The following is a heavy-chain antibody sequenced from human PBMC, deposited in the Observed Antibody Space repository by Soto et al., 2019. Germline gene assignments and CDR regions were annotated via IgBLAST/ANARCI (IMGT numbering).Heavy chain of an antibody. CDR2: IYHSGST. D-gene: IGHD4-17*01. CDR1: GGSISSGGYS. Sequence: SETLSLTCAVSGGSISSGGYSWSWIRQPPGKGLEWIGYIYHSGSTYYNPSLKSRVTISVDRSKNQFSLKLSSVTAADTAVYYCARAKGVYGDYGGAFDIWGQGTMVTVSS. CDR3: ARAKGVYGDYGGAFDI. V-gene: IGHV4-30-2*01. J-gene: IGHJ3*02.